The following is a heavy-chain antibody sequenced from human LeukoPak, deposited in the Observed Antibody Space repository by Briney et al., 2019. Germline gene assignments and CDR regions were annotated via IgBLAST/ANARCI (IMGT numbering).Heavy chain of an antibody. CDR2: ITSGSNYI. Sequence: GGSLRLSCAASGFTFSDYSMNWIRQAPGKGLELVASITSGSNYIYYTDSVKGRFTISRDNAKNSLFLQMNSLRAEDTAVFYCARGVSGYFDSSGRHYWGQGTLVTVSS. CDR3: ARGVSGYFDSSGRHY. CDR1: GFTFSDYS. D-gene: IGHD3-22*01. J-gene: IGHJ4*02. V-gene: IGHV3-21*01.